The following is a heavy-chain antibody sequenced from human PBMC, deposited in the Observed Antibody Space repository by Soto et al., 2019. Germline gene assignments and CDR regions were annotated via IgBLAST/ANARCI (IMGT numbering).Heavy chain of an antibody. V-gene: IGHV3-23*01. CDR1: KFPFTDFA. CDR2: VSGRGDTT. Sequence: EVHLLESGGGLVQPGGSLRLSCVASKFPFTDFAMNWVRQAPGKGLEWVSAVSGRGDTTYYADSVNGRFTISRDNSQSIVFLQMHSLRAEDTGVYYCAKDLDPRTATTLEFWGQGTLVTVSS. J-gene: IGHJ4*02. CDR3: AKDLDPRTATTLEF. D-gene: IGHD1-1*01.